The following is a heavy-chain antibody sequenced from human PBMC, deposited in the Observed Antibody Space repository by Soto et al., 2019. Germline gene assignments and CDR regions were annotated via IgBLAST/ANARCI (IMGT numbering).Heavy chain of an antibody. Sequence: ASVKVSCKASGYTFTSYDINWVRQATGQGLEWMGWMNPNSGNTGYAQKFQGRVTMTRNTSISTAYMEPSSLRSEDTAVYYCAREYSSGFSFFDYWGQGTLVTVSS. J-gene: IGHJ4*02. D-gene: IGHD6-19*01. CDR1: GYTFTSYD. CDR3: AREYSSGFSFFDY. CDR2: MNPNSGNT. V-gene: IGHV1-8*01.